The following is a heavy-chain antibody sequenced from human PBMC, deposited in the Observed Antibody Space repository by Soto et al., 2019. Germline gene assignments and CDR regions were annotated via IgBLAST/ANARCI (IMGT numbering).Heavy chain of an antibody. CDR2: ISYDGSNK. CDR1: GFTFSSYA. V-gene: IGHV3-30-3*01. D-gene: IGHD3-16*02. CDR3: ARELPIGRYGSYYYYYGMDV. J-gene: IGHJ6*02. Sequence: QVQLVESGGGVVQPGRSLRLSCAASGFTFSSYAMHWVRQAPGKGLEWVAVISYDGSNKYYADSVKGRFTISRDNSKNTLYLQMNSLRAEDTAVYYCARELPIGRYGSYYYYYGMDVWGQGTTVTVSS.